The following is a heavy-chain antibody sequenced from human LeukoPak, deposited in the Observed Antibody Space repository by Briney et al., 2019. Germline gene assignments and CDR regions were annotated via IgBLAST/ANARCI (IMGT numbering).Heavy chain of an antibody. CDR1: GYTFTSYG. V-gene: IGHV1-18*01. D-gene: IGHD3-22*01. J-gene: IGHJ4*02. CDR3: ARDLRYYDSSGPPGY. CDR2: ISAYNGNT. Sequence: ASVKVSCKASGYTFTSYGISWVRQAPGQGLEWMGWISAYNGNTSYAQKLQGRVTMTTDTSTSTAYMELRSLRSDDTAVYYCARDLRYYDSSGPPGYWGQGTLVTVSS.